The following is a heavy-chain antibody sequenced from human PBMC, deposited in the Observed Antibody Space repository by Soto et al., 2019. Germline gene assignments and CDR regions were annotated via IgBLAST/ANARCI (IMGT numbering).Heavy chain of an antibody. CDR1: GGTFSSYT. J-gene: IGHJ5*02. CDR3: ARDPEEGWFDP. CDR2: IIPILGIA. Sequence: QVQLVQSGAEVKKPGSSVKVSCKASGGTFSSYTISWVRQAPGQGLEWMGRIIPILGIANYAQKFQGRVTITADKATSTADMELISLRSEDTAVYYCARDPEEGWFDPWGQGTLVTVSS. V-gene: IGHV1-69*08.